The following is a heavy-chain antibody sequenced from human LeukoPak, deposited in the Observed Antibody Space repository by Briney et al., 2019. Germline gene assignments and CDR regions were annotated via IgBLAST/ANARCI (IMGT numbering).Heavy chain of an antibody. J-gene: IGHJ3*02. CDR3: ARSGRGGAFDI. D-gene: IGHD1-26*01. CDR1: TFTLRSYW. V-gene: IGHV3-74*01. Sequence: GGSLRLSCAGSTFTLRSYWMHWVRQGPGKGLVWVSRIYSDGSRTTYADPVKGRFTISGDNVKNTLYLQMNSLRAEDTAVYYCARSGRGGAFDIWGQGTMVTVSS. CDR2: IYSDGSRT.